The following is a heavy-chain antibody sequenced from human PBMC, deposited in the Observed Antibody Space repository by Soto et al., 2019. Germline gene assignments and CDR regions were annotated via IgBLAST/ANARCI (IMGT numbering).Heavy chain of an antibody. CDR3: ARDEKAEGVMDV. D-gene: IGHD3-16*01. V-gene: IGHV4-31*03. Sequence: SETLSLTCTVSGGSISSGGYYWSWIRQHPGKGLEWIGYIYYSGSTYYNPSLKSRVTISVDTSKNQFSLKLSSVTAADTAVYYCARDEKAEGVMDVWGQGTTVTVSS. CDR1: GGSISSGGYY. CDR2: IYYSGST. J-gene: IGHJ6*02.